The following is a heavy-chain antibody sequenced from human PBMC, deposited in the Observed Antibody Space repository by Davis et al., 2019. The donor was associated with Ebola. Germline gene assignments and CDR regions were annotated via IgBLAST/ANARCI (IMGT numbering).Heavy chain of an antibody. D-gene: IGHD3-3*01. CDR2: VYPGDSDT. J-gene: IGHJ4*02. CDR3: ARQMSARYYFDY. Sequence: GESLKISCKGSGYNFAHYWIGWVRQMPGKGLEWMGVVYPGDSDTRYSPSFQGQVTLSADKSINTAYLQWNSLKASDTAIYYCARQMSARYYFDYWGQGILVTVSS. CDR1: GYNFAHYW. V-gene: IGHV5-51*01.